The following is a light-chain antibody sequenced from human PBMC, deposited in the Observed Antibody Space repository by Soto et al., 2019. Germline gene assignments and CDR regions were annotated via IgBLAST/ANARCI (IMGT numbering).Light chain of an antibody. CDR1: ESIRTW. CDR2: AAS. Sequence: DIQMTQSPSTLSASLGDRVTITCRASESIRTWLAWYQHKPGKAPKLLIYAASSLQSGVPSRFSGSGSGTEFTLTISNLQPEDFATYYCLQHNTYPWTFAQGTKVDIK. CDR3: LQHNTYPWT. V-gene: IGKV1-5*01. J-gene: IGKJ1*01.